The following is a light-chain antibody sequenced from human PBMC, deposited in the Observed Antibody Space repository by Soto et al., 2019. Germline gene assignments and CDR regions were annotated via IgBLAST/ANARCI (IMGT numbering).Light chain of an antibody. Sequence: QAVVTQPPSVSGAPGQRVTISCTGSSSNIGAGYDVHWYQQFPGTVPKLLIYGNSNRPSGVPDRFSGSKSGTSASLAITGLQAEDEADYYCQSYDSSLTAGVFGGGTKLTVL. V-gene: IGLV1-40*01. CDR2: GNS. CDR1: SSNIGAGYD. CDR3: QSYDSSLTAGV. J-gene: IGLJ3*02.